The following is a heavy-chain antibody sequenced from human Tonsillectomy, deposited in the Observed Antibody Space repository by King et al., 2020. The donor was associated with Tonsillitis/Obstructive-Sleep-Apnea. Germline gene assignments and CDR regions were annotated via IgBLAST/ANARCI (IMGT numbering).Heavy chain of an antibody. CDR2: IGRISSTI. CDR3: ARGFFGVVSS. J-gene: IGHJ5*02. V-gene: IGHV3-48*02. Sequence: VQLVESGGGLVQPGGSLRLSCAASGFTFSTYSMNWVRQAPGKGLEWVSYIGRISSTIYYADSVKGRFTISRDNAKNSLFLQMNSLRDEDTAVYYCARGFFGVVSSWGLGTLVTVSS. D-gene: IGHD3-3*01. CDR1: GFTFSTYS.